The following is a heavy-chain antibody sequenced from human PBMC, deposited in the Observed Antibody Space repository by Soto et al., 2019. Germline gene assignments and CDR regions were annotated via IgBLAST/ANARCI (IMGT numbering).Heavy chain of an antibody. Sequence: ERQLLDYGGGLVQPGGSLRLSCAAAGVTFSSYAMNWVRQAPGKGMECVSVISGSGGSTYYPDSVKGRFTISRDNSKNTLYLQMNSLIAADTDVYYCAKRGTGTYFDYWGKGTLVPISS. D-gene: IGHD6-13*01. V-gene: IGHV3-23*01. CDR1: GVTFSSYA. CDR2: ISGSGGST. CDR3: AKRGTGTYFDY. J-gene: IGHJ4*02.